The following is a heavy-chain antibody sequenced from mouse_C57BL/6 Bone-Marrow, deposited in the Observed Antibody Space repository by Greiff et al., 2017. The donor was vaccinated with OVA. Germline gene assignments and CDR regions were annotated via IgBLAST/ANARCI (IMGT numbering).Heavy chain of an antibody. D-gene: IGHD1-1*01. Sequence: EVQLVESGGDLVKPGGSLKLSCAASGFTFSSSGMSWVRQTPDKRLEWVATISSGGSYTYYPDSVKGRFTISRDNAKNTLYLQMSSLKSEDTAMYYCARQTYGSSYGYWGQGTTLTVSS. CDR2: ISSGGSYT. CDR1: GFTFSSSG. J-gene: IGHJ2*01. CDR3: ARQTYGSSYGY. V-gene: IGHV5-6*01.